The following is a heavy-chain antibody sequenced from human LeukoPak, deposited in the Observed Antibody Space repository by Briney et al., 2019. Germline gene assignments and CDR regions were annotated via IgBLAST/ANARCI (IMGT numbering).Heavy chain of an antibody. J-gene: IGHJ1*01. CDR3: ARVGLGYCSGGNCYSRYFQH. D-gene: IGHD2-15*01. V-gene: IGHV3-7*01. CDR1: GFTFSSYW. Sequence: GGSLRLSCAASGFTFSSYWMSWVRQAPGKGLEWVANIKQDGSGKYYVDSVKGRFTISRDNAKNSLYLQMNSLRAEDTAVYYCARVGLGYCSGGNCYSRYFQHWGQGTLVTVSS. CDR2: IKQDGSGK.